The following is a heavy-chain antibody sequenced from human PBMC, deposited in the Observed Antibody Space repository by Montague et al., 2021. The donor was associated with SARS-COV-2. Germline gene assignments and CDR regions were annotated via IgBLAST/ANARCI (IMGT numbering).Heavy chain of an antibody. D-gene: IGHD5-12*01. CDR2: ISHSGST. Sequence: SETLSLTCAVYGGSFSGYYWNWIRQPPGKGLEWIGEISHSGSTNYNPSLKSRVTISVDTSNNQFSLKLTSVTAADTAVYYCARGPTNNIGMVATRLDYWGQGTLVTVSS. V-gene: IGHV4-34*01. CDR3: ARGPTNNIGMVATRLDY. J-gene: IGHJ4*02. CDR1: GGSFSGYY.